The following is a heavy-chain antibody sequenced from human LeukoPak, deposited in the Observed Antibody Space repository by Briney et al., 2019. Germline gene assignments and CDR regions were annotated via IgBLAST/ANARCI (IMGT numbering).Heavy chain of an antibody. CDR1: GFTFSSYS. J-gene: IGHJ4*02. D-gene: IGHD2-15*01. CDR2: ISSSSSYI. CDR3: ARSSQLDIVVVVAAIDY. Sequence: GGSLRLSCAASGFTFSSYSMNWVRQAPGKGLEWVSSISSSSSYIYYADSVKGRFTISRDNAKNSLYLQMNSLRAEDTAVYYCARSSQLDIVVVVAAIDYWGQGTLVTVSS. V-gene: IGHV3-21*01.